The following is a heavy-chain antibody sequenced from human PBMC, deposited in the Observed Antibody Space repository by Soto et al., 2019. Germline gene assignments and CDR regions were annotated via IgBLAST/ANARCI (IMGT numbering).Heavy chain of an antibody. CDR1: GYTFTNYG. CDR2: IIPIFGTA. V-gene: IGHV1-69*05. Sequence: SVKVSCKASGYTFTNYGITWVRQAPGQGLEWMGWIIPIFGTANYAQKLQGRVTMTTDESTSTAYMELSSLRSEDTAVYYCARDLSSGSPSPGVYWGQGTLVTVSS. CDR3: ARDLSSGSPSPGVY. J-gene: IGHJ4*02. D-gene: IGHD1-26*01.